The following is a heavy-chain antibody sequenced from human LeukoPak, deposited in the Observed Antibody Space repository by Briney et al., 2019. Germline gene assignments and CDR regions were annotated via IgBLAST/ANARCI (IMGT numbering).Heavy chain of an antibody. CDR3: ARVGWYGVAGTPIDY. Sequence: GGSLRLSCVASGFTFSSYWMTWVRQAPGKGLEWVANIKTDGSQIYYVDSVKGRFTISRDNAKNSLYLQMNSLRAEDTAVYYCARVGWYGVAGTPIDYWGQGTLVTVSS. V-gene: IGHV3-7*03. CDR2: IKTDGSQI. CDR1: GFTFSSYW. J-gene: IGHJ4*02. D-gene: IGHD6-19*01.